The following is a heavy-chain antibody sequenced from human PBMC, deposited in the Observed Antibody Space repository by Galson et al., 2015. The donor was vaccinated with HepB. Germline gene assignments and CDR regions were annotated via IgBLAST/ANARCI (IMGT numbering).Heavy chain of an antibody. Sequence: SLRLSCAASGFTFSSYGMHWVRQAPGKGLEWVAVISYDGSQKYYTDSVKGRFTTSRDNSKNTLYLQMNSLRAEDTAVYYCAKGLSLPATNIRNRPFDYWGQGTLVTVSS. D-gene: IGHD2-2*01. CDR1: GFTFSSYG. CDR3: AKGLSLPATNIRNRPFDY. V-gene: IGHV3-30*18. CDR2: ISYDGSQK. J-gene: IGHJ4*02.